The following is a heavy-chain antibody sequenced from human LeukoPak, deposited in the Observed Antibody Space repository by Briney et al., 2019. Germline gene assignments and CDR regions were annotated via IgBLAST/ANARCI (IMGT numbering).Heavy chain of an antibody. V-gene: IGHV4-4*02. CDR3: ARDTGGYDRPYYFDY. CDR2: IYHSGST. D-gene: IGHD5-12*01. J-gene: IGHJ4*02. Sequence: SGTLSLTCAVSAGSISSSNWWSWVRQPPGKGLEWIGGIYHSGSTNYNPSLKSRVTISVDKSKNQFSLKLSSVTAADTAVYYCARDTGGYDRPYYFDYWGQGTLVTVSS. CDR1: AGSISSSNW.